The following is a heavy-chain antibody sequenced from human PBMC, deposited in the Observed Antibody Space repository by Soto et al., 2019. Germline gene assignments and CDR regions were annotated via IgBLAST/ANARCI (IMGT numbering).Heavy chain of an antibody. J-gene: IGHJ4*02. CDR3: ARAGGLGAEAVDY. CDR1: GGSISSGGYS. CDR2: IYHSGST. Sequence: QLQLQESGSGLVKPSQTLSLTCAVSGGSISSGGYSWSWIRQPPGKGLEWIGYIYHSGSTYYNPSLKCRVTISVDRSKNQFSLKLSSVPAADTAVYSCARAGGLGAEAVDYWGQGTLVTVSS. D-gene: IGHD6-19*01. V-gene: IGHV4-30-2*01.